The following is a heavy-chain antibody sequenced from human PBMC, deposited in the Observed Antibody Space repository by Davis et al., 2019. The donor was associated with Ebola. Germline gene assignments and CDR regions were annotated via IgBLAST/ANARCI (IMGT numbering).Heavy chain of an antibody. J-gene: IGHJ6*02. Sequence: ASVHVSCKASGYTFTSYGISWVRQAPGQGLEWMGWISAYNGNTNYAQKFQGWVTMTTDTSTSTAYMELRSLRSDDTAVYYCARDWVGATTVLRYYGMDVWGQGTTVTVSS. CDR3: ARDWVGATTVLRYYGMDV. CDR1: GYTFTSYG. V-gene: IGHV1-18*01. D-gene: IGHD1-26*01. CDR2: ISAYNGNT.